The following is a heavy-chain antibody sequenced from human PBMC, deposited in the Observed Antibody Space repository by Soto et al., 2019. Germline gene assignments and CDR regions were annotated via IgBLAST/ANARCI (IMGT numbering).Heavy chain of an antibody. J-gene: IGHJ4*02. CDR3: ASYRGAVTGQYFDY. V-gene: IGHV3-11*05. D-gene: IGHD6-19*01. CDR1: GFTFSAVY. Sequence: QVQLEESGGGLVKPGGSLRLSCAASGFTFSAVYMSWIRQAPNKGLEYISYISSSGTSANYADSVKGRFTISRDNAKNSLYLQMNSLRAEDKAVYYCASYRGAVTGQYFDYWGQGALVTVSS. CDR2: ISSSGTSA.